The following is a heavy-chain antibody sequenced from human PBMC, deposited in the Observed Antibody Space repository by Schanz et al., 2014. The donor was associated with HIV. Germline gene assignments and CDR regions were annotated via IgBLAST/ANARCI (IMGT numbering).Heavy chain of an antibody. V-gene: IGHV3-11*01. J-gene: IGHJ6*02. CDR1: GFTFSDYY. CDR2: ISSSGSTI. Sequence: QVQLVESGGGVVQPGRSLRLSCAASGFTFSDYYMSWIRQAPGKGLEWISYISSSGSTIYYADSVKGRFTISRDNAEKSLYLQMNSLRAEDTAVYYCARDRGSITVIVVAGGMDIWGQGTTVTVSS. CDR3: ARDRGSITVIVVAGGMDI. D-gene: IGHD3-22*01.